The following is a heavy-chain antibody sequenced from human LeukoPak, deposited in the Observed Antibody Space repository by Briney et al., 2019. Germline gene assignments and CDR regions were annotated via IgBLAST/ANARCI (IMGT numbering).Heavy chain of an antibody. D-gene: IGHD3-16*02. V-gene: IGHV3-48*01. J-gene: IGHJ3*02. CDR3: ARDSFSNDYVWGSYRYPVPGAFDI. CDR2: ISSSSSTI. CDR1: GFTFSSYS. Sequence: GGSLRLSCAASGFTFSSYSMNWVRQAPGKGLEWVSYISSSSSTIYYADSVKGRFTISRDNAKNSLYLQMNSLRAEDTAVYYCARDSFSNDYVWGSYRYPVPGAFDIWGQGTMVTVSS.